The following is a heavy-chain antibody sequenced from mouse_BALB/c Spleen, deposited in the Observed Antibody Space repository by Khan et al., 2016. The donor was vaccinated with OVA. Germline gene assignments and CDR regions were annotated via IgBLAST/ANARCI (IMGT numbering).Heavy chain of an antibody. CDR1: GYTFTNYG. J-gene: IGHJ3*01. V-gene: IGHV9-3-1*01. Sequence: QIQLVQSGPELKKPGETVKISCKASGYTFTNYGMNWVKQAPGKGLKWMGWINTYTGEPTYADDFKGRFAFSLETSASTAYLQINNLKNEDTATYFGVRSNGNYWFAYWGQGTLVTVSA. CDR2: INTYTGEP. CDR3: VRSNGNYWFAY. D-gene: IGHD2-1*01.